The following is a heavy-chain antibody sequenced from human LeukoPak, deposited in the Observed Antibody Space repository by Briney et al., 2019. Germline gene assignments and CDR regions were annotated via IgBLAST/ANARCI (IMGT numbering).Heavy chain of an antibody. Sequence: SETLSLTCTVSGGSISSYYWSWLRQPPGKGLEWIGYIYYSGSTNYNPSLKSRVTISVDTSKNQFSLKLSSVTAADTAVYYCAGGSLVGAHRARTFDYWGQGTLVTVSS. CDR2: IYYSGST. J-gene: IGHJ4*02. V-gene: IGHV4-59*01. D-gene: IGHD1-26*01. CDR1: GGSISSYY. CDR3: AGGSLVGAHRARTFDY.